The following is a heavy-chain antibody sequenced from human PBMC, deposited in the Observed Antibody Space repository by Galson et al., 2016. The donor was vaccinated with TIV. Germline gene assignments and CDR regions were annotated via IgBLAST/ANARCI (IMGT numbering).Heavy chain of an antibody. CDR2: IIHIFGTT. Sequence: SVKVSCKASGGTFSSYAISWVRQAPGQGLEWMGGIIHIFGTTNYIQKFQGRVTITTDESTSTAYMELSSLRPEDSAVYYCARSVEDCGTASCHPARFDYWGQGTPVTVSS. V-gene: IGHV1-69*05. J-gene: IGHJ4*02. CDR1: GGTFSSYA. D-gene: IGHD2-15*01. CDR3: ARSVEDCGTASCHPARFDY.